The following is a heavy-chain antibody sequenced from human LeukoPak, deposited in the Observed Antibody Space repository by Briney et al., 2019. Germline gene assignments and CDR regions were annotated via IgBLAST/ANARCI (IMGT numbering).Heavy chain of an antibody. CDR2: VHYSGSS. CDR1: GASVNDYY. CDR3: ARGGWSPDF. V-gene: IGHV4-59*02. Sequence: PSETLSLTCTVSGASVNDYYWTWIRQTPGKGLEWIGYVHYSGSSDFNPSLKSRVTMSLASTENQLSLKVTSVTAADTAVYYCARGGWSPDFWGQGTLVTVSS. J-gene: IGHJ4*02.